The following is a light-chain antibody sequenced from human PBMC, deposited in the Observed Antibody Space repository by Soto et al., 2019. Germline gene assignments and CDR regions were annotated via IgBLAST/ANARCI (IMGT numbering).Light chain of an antibody. J-gene: IGKJ5*01. CDR3: QRYHNWPPIT. V-gene: IGKV3-15*01. Sequence: EISMTQFPAILSASPGGGATLSCRAAQDVTTNFAWYQLRRGQPPRLLIYDISTRATGVPARFSGSGSGTEFTLTIRRLQSEDFAVYYCQRYHNWPPITFGQGTRREIK. CDR1: QDVTTN. CDR2: DIS.